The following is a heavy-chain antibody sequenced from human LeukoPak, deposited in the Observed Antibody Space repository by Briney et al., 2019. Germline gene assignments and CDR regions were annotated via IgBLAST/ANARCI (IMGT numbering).Heavy chain of an antibody. V-gene: IGHV4-4*07. Sequence: KPSETLSLTCTVSGTSISSYYWSWIRQPAGRGLEWIGRLYTIGGTNYNPPLKSRVTMSVDTSKNQFSLKLSSVTAADTAVYYCARARTSTWEVYFDFWGQGTLVTVSS. CDR3: ARARTSTWEVYFDF. CDR1: GTSISSYY. D-gene: IGHD2-2*01. CDR2: LYTIGGT. J-gene: IGHJ4*02.